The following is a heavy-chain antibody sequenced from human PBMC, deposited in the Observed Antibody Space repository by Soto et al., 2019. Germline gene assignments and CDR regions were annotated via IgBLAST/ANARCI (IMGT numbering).Heavy chain of an antibody. J-gene: IGHJ4*02. D-gene: IGHD6-13*01. Sequence: GGSLRLSCAASGFTFSSYWMSWVRQAPGKGLEWVANIKQDGSEKYYVDSVKGRFTISRDNAKNSLYLQMNSLRAEDTAVYYCARESNTGRLEQLVLCYFDYWGQGTLVTVS. V-gene: IGHV3-7*01. CDR1: GFTFSSYW. CDR3: ARESNTGRLEQLVLCYFDY. CDR2: IKQDGSEK.